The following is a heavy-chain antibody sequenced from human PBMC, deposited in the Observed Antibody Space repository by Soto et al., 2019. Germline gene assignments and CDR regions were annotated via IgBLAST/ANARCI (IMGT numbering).Heavy chain of an antibody. J-gene: IGHJ4*02. V-gene: IGHV1-69*01. CDR1: GGSFSSFV. Sequence: QVQLVQSGAEVKKPGSSVKVSCKASGGSFSSFVISWVRQAPGQGLEWMGGIIPNFGTTNYAQKFQGKVTITADETTRTAYLELSGLTSEDTSVYSCARDVGGEATIRYWGQGTLVTVSS. CDR2: IIPNFGTT. CDR3: ARDVGGEATIRY. D-gene: IGHD5-12*01.